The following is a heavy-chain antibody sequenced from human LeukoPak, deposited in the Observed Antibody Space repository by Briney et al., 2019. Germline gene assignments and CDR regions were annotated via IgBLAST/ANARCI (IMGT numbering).Heavy chain of an antibody. J-gene: IGHJ4*02. Sequence: GGSLRLSCAASGFTFSSYAMSWVRQAPGKGLEWVSAITASGGSTYYADSVKGRFTISRDNSKNTLYLQMNSLRAEDTAVYYCAKDGSYYDFDYWGQGTLVTVSS. CDR3: AKDGSYYDFDY. D-gene: IGHD3-22*01. CDR2: ITASGGST. V-gene: IGHV3-23*01. CDR1: GFTFSSYA.